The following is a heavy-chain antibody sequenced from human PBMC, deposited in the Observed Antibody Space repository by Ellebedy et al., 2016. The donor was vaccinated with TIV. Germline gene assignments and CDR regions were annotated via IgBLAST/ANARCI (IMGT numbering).Heavy chain of an antibody. CDR2: FRSNGYGP. J-gene: IGHJ4*02. Sequence: GGSLRLXXVASGFTFSHHAMSWVRQAPGKGLEWVATFRSNGYGPHYADSVKGRFTISRDDPKSTTGLRAEDSAVYFCAKLPDQGIRDRVDYWGQGTLVIASS. V-gene: IGHV3-23*01. D-gene: IGHD1-14*01. CDR3: AKLPDQGIRDRVDY. CDR1: GFTFSHHA.